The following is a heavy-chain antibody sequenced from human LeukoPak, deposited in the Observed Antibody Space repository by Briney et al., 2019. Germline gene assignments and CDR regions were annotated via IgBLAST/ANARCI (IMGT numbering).Heavy chain of an antibody. CDR3: AIEYAIAAARSPFDY. V-gene: IGHV3-23*01. J-gene: IGHJ4*02. CDR1: GFSFSDSY. CDR2: ISGSGGST. Sequence: GGSLRLSCAASGFSFSDSYMNWIRQAPGKGLEWVSAISGSGGSTYYADSVKGRFTISRDNSKNTLYLQMNSLRAEDTAVYYCAIEYAIAAARSPFDYWGQGTLVTVSS. D-gene: IGHD6-13*01.